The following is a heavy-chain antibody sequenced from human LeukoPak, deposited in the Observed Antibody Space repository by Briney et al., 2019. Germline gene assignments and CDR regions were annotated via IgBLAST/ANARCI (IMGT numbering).Heavy chain of an antibody. J-gene: IGHJ4*02. V-gene: IGHV3-23*01. CDR3: ARAGGYSYGTDY. CDR1: GFTFSSYG. D-gene: IGHD5-18*01. CDR2: ISGSGGST. Sequence: GGSLRLSCAASGFTFSSYGMSWVRQAPGKGLEWVSAISGSGGSTYYADSVKGRFTISRDNSKNTLYLQMNSLRAEDTALYYCARAGGYSYGTDYWGQGTLVTVSS.